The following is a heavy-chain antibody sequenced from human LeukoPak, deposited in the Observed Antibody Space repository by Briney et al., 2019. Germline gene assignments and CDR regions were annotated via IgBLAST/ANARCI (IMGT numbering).Heavy chain of an antibody. CDR3: ARTYCSGGSCYPADY. D-gene: IGHD2-15*01. V-gene: IGHV1-3*01. CDR2: INAGSGNT. Sequence: ASVKVSCKASGYTFTSYAVHWVRQAPGQRLEWMGRINAGSGNTQYSQKFQARFTITRDTSASTAYMELRSLTSEDTAVYYCARTYCSGGSCYPADYWGQGTLVTVSS. J-gene: IGHJ4*02. CDR1: GYTFTSYA.